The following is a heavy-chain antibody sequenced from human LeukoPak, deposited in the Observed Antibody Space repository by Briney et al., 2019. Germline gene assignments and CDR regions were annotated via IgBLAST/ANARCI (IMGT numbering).Heavy chain of an antibody. D-gene: IGHD3-9*01. V-gene: IGHV1-3*01. CDR2: INAGNGNT. CDR3: ARDSYYDILTAHFDY. CDR1: GYTFTSYA. Sequence: ASVKVSCKASGYTFTSYAMHWVRQAPGQRLEWMGWINAGNGNTKYSQKFQGRVTITRDTSASTAYMELSSLRSEDTAVYYCARDSYYDILTAHFDYWGQGTLVTVSS. J-gene: IGHJ4*02.